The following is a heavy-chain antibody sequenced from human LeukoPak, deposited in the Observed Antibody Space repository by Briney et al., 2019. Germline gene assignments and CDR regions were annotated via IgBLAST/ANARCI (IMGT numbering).Heavy chain of an antibody. CDR2: VNHSGGT. CDR1: GGSFSGYY. J-gene: IGHJ5*02. V-gene: IGHV4-34*01. Sequence: SETLSLTCAVYGGSFSGYYWSWIRQPPGKGLEWIGDVNHSGGTNHNPSLKSRVTISVDTSKNQFSLKLSSVTAADTAVYHCARVLSIVVVPGATFWFDPWGQGTLFTVSS. CDR3: ARVLSIVVVPGATFWFDP. D-gene: IGHD2-2*01.